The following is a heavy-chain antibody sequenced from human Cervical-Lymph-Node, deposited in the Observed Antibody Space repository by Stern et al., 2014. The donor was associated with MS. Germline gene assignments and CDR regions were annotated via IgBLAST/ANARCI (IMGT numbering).Heavy chain of an antibody. Sequence: VQLVQSGAEVRKPGESLKISCKVSGYSFANFWIGWVRQVPGKGLEWMGIIYPGDSDTSYSPSFQGQGTLSADESISTAYLQWSSLKASDTGIYYCARRGLGYDGADHWGQGALVTVSS. J-gene: IGHJ4*02. CDR1: GYSFANFW. CDR3: ARRGLGYDGADH. D-gene: IGHD3-16*01. CDR2: IYPGDSDT. V-gene: IGHV5-51*03.